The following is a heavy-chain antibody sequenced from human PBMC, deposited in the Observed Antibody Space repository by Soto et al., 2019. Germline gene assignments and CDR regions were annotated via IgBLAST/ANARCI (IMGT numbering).Heavy chain of an antibody. CDR1: GYTFTSYG. CDR2: ISAYNGNT. Sequence: QVQLVQSGAEVKKPGASVKVSCKASGYTFTSYGISWVRQAPGQGLEWMGWISAYNGNTNYAQKLQGRVTMTTDTTTSTADKEQRSLRSDDTDVYYCATEYYAGSGPWDWGQGTRVTDSS. D-gene: IGHD3-10*01. V-gene: IGHV1-18*01. J-gene: IGHJ4*02. CDR3: ATEYYAGSGPWD.